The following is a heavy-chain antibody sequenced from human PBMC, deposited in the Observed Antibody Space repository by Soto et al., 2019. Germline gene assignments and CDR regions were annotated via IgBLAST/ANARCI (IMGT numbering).Heavy chain of an antibody. CDR1: GGSISSSSYY. CDR3: ARTPTYCDILTGYFGY. J-gene: IGHJ4*02. CDR2: IYYSGST. D-gene: IGHD3-9*01. Sequence: SETLSLTCTVSGGSISSSSYYWGWIRQPPGKGLEWIGSIYYSGSTYYNPSLKSRVTISVDTSKNQFSLKLSSVTAADTAVYYCARTPTYCDILTGYFGYWGQGTLVTVSS. V-gene: IGHV4-39*01.